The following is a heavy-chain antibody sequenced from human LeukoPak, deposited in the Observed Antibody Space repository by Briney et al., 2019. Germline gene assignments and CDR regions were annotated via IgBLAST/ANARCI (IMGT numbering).Heavy chain of an antibody. CDR3: AKGIAAAGFYYYYGMDV. Sequence: GGPLSLSCAASGFTFSSYAMSGARQAPGKGLEWVSAISGSGGSTSYADSVKGRFTISRDNSKNTLYLQMNSLRAEDTAVYYCAKGIAAAGFYYYYGMDVWGQGTTVTVSS. CDR1: GFTFSSYA. CDR2: ISGSGGST. D-gene: IGHD6-13*01. J-gene: IGHJ6*02. V-gene: IGHV3-23*01.